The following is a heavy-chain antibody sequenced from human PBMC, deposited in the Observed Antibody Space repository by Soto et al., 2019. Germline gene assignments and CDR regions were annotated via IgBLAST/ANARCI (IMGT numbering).Heavy chain of an antibody. CDR3: ARDYGDAFDI. D-gene: IGHD4-17*01. Sequence: XPVQVSFAGSGSPFPRSYMHWVRQAPGQGLEWMGWINPNSGGTNYAQEFRGRVTLTRDTSISTAYMELSRLRSDDTALYYCARDYGDAFDIWGQTAMVTV. CDR2: INPNSGGT. V-gene: IGHV1-2*02. CDR1: GSPFPRSY. J-gene: IGHJ3*02.